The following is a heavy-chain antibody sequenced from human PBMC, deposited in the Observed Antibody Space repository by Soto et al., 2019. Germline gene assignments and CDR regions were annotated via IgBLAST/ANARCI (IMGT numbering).Heavy chain of an antibody. Sequence: EVQLVESGGGLVQPGGSLRLSCAASGFTLSSYDIHWVRQATGEGLAWVSGIGSGGDTHYADSVKGRFIISREDSKNSLALQMNNRMVVRTGVYCSLTEAPPTGMEGWGQGARVTVSS. CDR2: IGSGGDT. D-gene: IGHD3-9*01. CDR1: GFTLSSYD. V-gene: IGHV3-13*01. CDR3: LTEAPPTGMEG. J-gene: IGHJ6*01.